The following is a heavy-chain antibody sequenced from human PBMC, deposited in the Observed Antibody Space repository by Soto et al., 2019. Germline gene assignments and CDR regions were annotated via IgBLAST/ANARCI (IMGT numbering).Heavy chain of an antibody. D-gene: IGHD1-26*01. Sequence: SETLSLTSTVSGGSISSFYWSWIRQPPGKGLEWIGYIYYSVSTNYNPSLKSRVTISVDTSKNQFSLKLSSVTVADTAVYYCARLGRWETNSWGQGTLVTVSS. CDR2: IYYSVST. V-gene: IGHV4-59*12. J-gene: IGHJ4*02. CDR1: GGSISSFY. CDR3: ARLGRWETNS.